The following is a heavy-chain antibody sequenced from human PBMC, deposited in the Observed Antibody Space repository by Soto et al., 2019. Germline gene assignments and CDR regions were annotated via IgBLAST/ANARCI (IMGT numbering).Heavy chain of an antibody. CDR3: ARDVCTNGVCYFDY. CDR1: GLTFSSYA. CDR2: ISYDGSNK. Sequence: VGSLRLSCAASGLTFSSYAMHWVRQAPGKGLEWVAVISYDGSNKYYADSVKGRFTISRDNSKNTLYLQMNSLRAEDTAVYYCARDVCTNGVCYFDYWGQGTLVTVSS. J-gene: IGHJ4*02. D-gene: IGHD2-8*01. V-gene: IGHV3-30-3*01.